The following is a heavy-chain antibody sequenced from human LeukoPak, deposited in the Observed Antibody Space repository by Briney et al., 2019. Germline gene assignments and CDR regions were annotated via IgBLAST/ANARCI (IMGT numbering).Heavy chain of an antibody. V-gene: IGHV3-74*01. CDR1: GFTLSSYW. CDR3: ARVRVGAYDFEY. CDR2: INPDGSTT. Sequence: GGSLRLSCAASGFTLSSYWMHWVRQVPGKGLVWVSRINPDGSTTTYADSVKGRFTISRDNAKNTLYLQMNSLRAEDTAVYYCARVRVGAYDFEYWGQGTLVAVSS. D-gene: IGHD3-10*01. J-gene: IGHJ4*02.